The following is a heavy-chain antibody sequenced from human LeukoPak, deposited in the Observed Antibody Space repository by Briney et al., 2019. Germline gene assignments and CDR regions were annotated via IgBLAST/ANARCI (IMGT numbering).Heavy chain of an antibody. V-gene: IGHV1-8*02. D-gene: IGHD6-6*01. Sequence: ASVKVSCKASGYTFTSYDINWVRQATGQGLEWMGWMNPNSGNTGYAQKFQGRVTMTRNTSISTAYMELCSLGSEDTAVYYCARGRSSSSSSYFDYWGQGTLVTVSS. CDR3: ARGRSSSSSSYFDY. CDR2: MNPNSGNT. CDR1: GYTFTSYD. J-gene: IGHJ4*02.